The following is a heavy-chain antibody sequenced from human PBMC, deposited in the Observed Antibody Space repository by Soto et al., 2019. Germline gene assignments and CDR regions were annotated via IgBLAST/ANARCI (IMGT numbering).Heavy chain of an antibody. CDR1: GFTFSSYG. CDR3: ARGRYGDYRKTAFDY. V-gene: IGHV3-33*01. Sequence: QVQLVESGGGVVQPGRSLRLSCAASGFTFSSYGMHWVRQAPGKGLEWVAVIWYDGSNKYYADSVKGRFTISRDNSKNTLYLQMNSLRAEDTAVYYCARGRYGDYRKTAFDYWGQGTLVTVSS. D-gene: IGHD4-17*01. CDR2: IWYDGSNK. J-gene: IGHJ4*02.